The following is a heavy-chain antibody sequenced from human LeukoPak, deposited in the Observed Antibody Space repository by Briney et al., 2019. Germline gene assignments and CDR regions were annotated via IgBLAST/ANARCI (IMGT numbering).Heavy chain of an antibody. CDR1: GGPFSGYY. J-gene: IGHJ5*02. Sequence: SETLSLTCAVYGGPFSGYYWSWIRQPPGKGLEWIGGINHSGSTNYNPSLKSRVTISVDTSKNQFSLKLSSVTAADTAVYYCARVSRNYYDSSGYYYANWFDPWGQGTLVTVSS. CDR3: ARVSRNYYDSSGYYYANWFDP. D-gene: IGHD3-22*01. V-gene: IGHV4-34*01. CDR2: INHSGST.